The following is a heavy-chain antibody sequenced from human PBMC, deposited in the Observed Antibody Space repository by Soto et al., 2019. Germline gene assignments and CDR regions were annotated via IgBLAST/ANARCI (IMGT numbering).Heavy chain of an antibody. D-gene: IGHD3-3*01. CDR3: ARGVTIFGVVTTYYYYGMDA. CDR1: GGTFSNYA. Sequence: QVQLVQSGAEVKKPGSSVKVSCKASGGTFSNYALTWVRQAPGQGLEWMGGIIPIFGTPNYAQKFRGRVTITADESTSTDYVELSSLRSEATAVYYCARGVTIFGVVTTYYYYGMDAWGQGTTVTVSS. V-gene: IGHV1-69*12. CDR2: IIPIFGTP. J-gene: IGHJ6*02.